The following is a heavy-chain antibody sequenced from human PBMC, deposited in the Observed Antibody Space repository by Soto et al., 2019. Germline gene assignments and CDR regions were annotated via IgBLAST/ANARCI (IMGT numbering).Heavy chain of an antibody. D-gene: IGHD3-10*01. V-gene: IGHV4-34*01. CDR2: INHSGST. J-gene: IGHJ6*02. Sequence: PSETLSLTCAVYGGSFSGYYWSWIRQPPGKGLEWIGEINHSGSTNYNPSLKSRVTISVDTSKNQFSLKLSSVTAADTAVYYCARLVREGYYYYGMDVWGQGTTVTVSS. CDR1: GGSFSGYY. CDR3: ARLVREGYYYYGMDV.